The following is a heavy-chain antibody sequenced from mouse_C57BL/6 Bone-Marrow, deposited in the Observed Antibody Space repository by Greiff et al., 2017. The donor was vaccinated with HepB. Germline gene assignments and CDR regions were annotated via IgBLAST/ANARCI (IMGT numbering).Heavy chain of an antibody. CDR2: IDPENGDT. V-gene: IGHV14-4*01. CDR3: TTPDLPPPD. J-gene: IGHJ3*01. D-gene: IGHD2-1*01. CDR1: GFNIKDDY. Sequence: VQLQQSGAELVRPGASVKLSCTASGFNIKDDYMHWVKQRPEQGLEWIGWIDPENGDTEYASKFQGKATITADTSSNTAYLQLSSLTSEDTAVYYGTTPDLPPPDWGQGTLVTVSA.